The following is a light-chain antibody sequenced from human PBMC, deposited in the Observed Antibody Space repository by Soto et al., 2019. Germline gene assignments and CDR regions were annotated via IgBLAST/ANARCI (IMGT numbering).Light chain of an antibody. CDR1: QSVSSSY. J-gene: IGKJ1*01. CDR3: QQYGSSPRT. V-gene: IGKV3-20*01. CDR2: GAS. Sequence: EIVLTQSPGTLSLSPGERATLSCRASQSVSSSYLAWYQQKPDQAPRLLIYGASSRATGIPDRFSGSGSGTDFTLTISRLEPEDFAVYYCQQYGSSPRTFCQGTKVEIK.